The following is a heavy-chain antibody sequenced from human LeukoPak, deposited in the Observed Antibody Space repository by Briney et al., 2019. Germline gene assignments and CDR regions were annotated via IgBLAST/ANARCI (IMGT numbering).Heavy chain of an antibody. CDR3: ARERSRIPHCYYYYGMDV. CDR1: GYTFTGYY. CDR2: INPNSGGT. J-gene: IGHJ6*02. V-gene: IGHV1-2*02. Sequence: ASVKVSCKASGYTFTGYYMHWVRQAPGQGLEWMGWINPNSGGTNYAQKFQGRVTMTRDTSISTAYMELSRLRSEDTAVYYCARERSRIPHCYYYYGMDVWGQGTTVTVSS.